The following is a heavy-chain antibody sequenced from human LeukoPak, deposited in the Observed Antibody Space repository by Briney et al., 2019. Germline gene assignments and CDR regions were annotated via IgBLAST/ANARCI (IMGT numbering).Heavy chain of an antibody. CDR2: INPNSGGT. Sequence: GASVKVSCKASGYTFTSYYMHWMRQAPGQGLEWMGWINPNSGGTNYAQKFQGRVTMTRDTSISTAYMELSRLRSDDTAVYYCARGAYNYYDILTGYNDYWGQGTLVTVSS. J-gene: IGHJ4*02. D-gene: IGHD3-9*01. CDR3: ARGAYNYYDILTGYNDY. CDR1: GYTFTSYY. V-gene: IGHV1-2*02.